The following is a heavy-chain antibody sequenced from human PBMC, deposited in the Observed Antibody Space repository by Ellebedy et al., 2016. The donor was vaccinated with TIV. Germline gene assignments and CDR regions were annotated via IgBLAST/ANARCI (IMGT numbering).Heavy chain of an antibody. Sequence: PGGSLRLSCAASGFTFSNNAMSWVRQAPGKVLEWNSAITNSGTSTYYAASVKGRFTISRDNSKNTVDLKMNSLRAADTAVYYCAKDRISGDGYWVFDQWGQGALVTVSS. CDR1: GFTFSNNA. CDR2: ITNSGTST. D-gene: IGHD5-18*01. V-gene: IGHV3-23*01. CDR3: AKDRISGDGYWVFDQ. J-gene: IGHJ4*02.